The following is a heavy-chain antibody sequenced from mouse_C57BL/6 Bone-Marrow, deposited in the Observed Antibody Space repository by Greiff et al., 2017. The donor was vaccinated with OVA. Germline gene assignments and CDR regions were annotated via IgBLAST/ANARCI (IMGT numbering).Heavy chain of an antibody. CDR3: ARGGRGAPGFAY. V-gene: IGHV1-64*01. CDR1: GYTFTSYW. J-gene: IGHJ3*01. CDR2: INPNSGST. D-gene: IGHD3-3*01. Sequence: QVQLQQPGAELVKPGASVKLSCKASGYTFTSYWMHWVKQRPGQGLEWIGMINPNSGSTNYNEKFKSKATLTVDKSSSTADMQLSSLTSEDSAVYYCARGGRGAPGFAYWGQGTLVTVSA.